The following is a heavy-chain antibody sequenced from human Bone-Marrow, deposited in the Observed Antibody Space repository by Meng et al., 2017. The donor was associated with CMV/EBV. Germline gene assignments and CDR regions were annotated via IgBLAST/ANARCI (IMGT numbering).Heavy chain of an antibody. Sequence: ASVKVSCKASCYIFTRYGVNWMLQAPGQGPEWMGWISAYNGDTMYAPKVQGRVTMTTDTSKSTAYMELRGLISDDTAVYYCARGGGIVVVPAAIDYWGQGTLVTVSS. CDR3: ARGGGIVVVPAAIDY. D-gene: IGHD2-2*01. CDR1: CYIFTRYG. V-gene: IGHV1-18*01. J-gene: IGHJ4*02. CDR2: ISAYNGDT.